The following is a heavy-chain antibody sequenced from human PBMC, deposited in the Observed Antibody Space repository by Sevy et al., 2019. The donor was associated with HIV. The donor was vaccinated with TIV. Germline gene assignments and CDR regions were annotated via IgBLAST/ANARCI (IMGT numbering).Heavy chain of an antibody. CDR3: ARGILSSITRYLDWSDYFDY. Sequence: SETLSLTCTVSGGSISSGSYYWSWIRQPAGKGLEWIGRIYTSGSTNDNPSLKSRVTISVDTSKNQFSLKLSSVTAADTAVYYCARGILSSITRYLDWSDYFDYWGHGTLVTVSS. CDR2: IYTSGST. V-gene: IGHV4-61*02. J-gene: IGHJ4*01. CDR1: GGSISSGSYY. D-gene: IGHD3-9*01.